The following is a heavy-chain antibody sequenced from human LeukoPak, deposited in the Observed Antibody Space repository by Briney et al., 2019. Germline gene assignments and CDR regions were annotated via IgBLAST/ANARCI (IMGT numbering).Heavy chain of an antibody. Sequence: SSETLSLTCTVSGGSISSYYWSRIRQPAGKGLEWIGRIYTSGSTNYNPSLKSRVTMSVDTSKNQFSLKLSSVTAADTAVYYCARDPDSSGWYHAFDIWGQGTMVTVSS. D-gene: IGHD6-19*01. J-gene: IGHJ3*02. V-gene: IGHV4-4*07. CDR2: IYTSGST. CDR1: GGSISSYY. CDR3: ARDPDSSGWYHAFDI.